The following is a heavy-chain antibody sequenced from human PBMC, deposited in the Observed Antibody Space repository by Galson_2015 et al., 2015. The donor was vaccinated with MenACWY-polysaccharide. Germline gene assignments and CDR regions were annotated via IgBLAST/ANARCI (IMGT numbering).Heavy chain of an antibody. CDR2: IKPDGSER. CDR3: ARDQWTAVAGDYHYYGMDV. J-gene: IGHJ6*02. V-gene: IGHV3-7*01. D-gene: IGHD6-19*01. CDR1: GFTFSNYW. Sequence: SLRLSCAAFGFTFSNYWMTRVRQAPGKGPEWVANIKPDGSERWYVGSVRGRFTISRDNAKNSLFLQMNSLRDEDTGMYYCARDQWTAVAGDYHYYGMDVWGQGTTVTVSS.